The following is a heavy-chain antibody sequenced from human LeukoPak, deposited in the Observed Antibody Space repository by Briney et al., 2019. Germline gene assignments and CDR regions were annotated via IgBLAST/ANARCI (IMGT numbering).Heavy chain of an antibody. D-gene: IGHD3-10*01. CDR2: ISSSSYT. CDR3: ARDIGMVRGVIITNHSDY. J-gene: IGHJ4*02. Sequence: GGSLRLSCAASGFTFSDHYMSWIRQAPGKGLEWVSYISSSSYTVYADSVKGRFTISRDNAKSSLYLQMNSLRAEDTAVYYCARDIGMVRGVIITNHSDYWGQGTPVTVSS. CDR1: GFTFSDHY. V-gene: IGHV3-11*06.